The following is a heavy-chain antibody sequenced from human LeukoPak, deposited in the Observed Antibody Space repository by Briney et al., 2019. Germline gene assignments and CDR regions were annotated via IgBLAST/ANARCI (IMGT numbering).Heavy chain of an antibody. Sequence: PSETLSLTCTVSGYSISSGYYWGWIRQPPGKGLEWIGSIYHSGSTYYNPSLKSRVTISVDTSKNQFSLKLSSVTAADTAVYYCARRVAGTGFDYWGQGTLVTVSS. CDR2: IYHSGST. V-gene: IGHV4-38-2*02. CDR3: ARRVAGTGFDY. J-gene: IGHJ4*02. CDR1: GYSISSGYY. D-gene: IGHD3-10*01.